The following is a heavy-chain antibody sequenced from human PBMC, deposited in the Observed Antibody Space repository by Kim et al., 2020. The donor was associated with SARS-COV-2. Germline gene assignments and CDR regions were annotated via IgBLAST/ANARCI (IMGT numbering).Heavy chain of an antibody. CDR1: GGSISSSNW. V-gene: IGHV4-4*02. D-gene: IGHD6-13*01. Sequence: SETLSLTCAVSGGSISSSNWWSWVRQPPGKGLEWIGEIYHSGSTNYNPSLKSRVTISVDKSKNQFSLKLSSVTAADTAVYYCARAPTRYSSSWYKVDGMDVWGQGTTVTVSS. CDR2: IYHSGST. J-gene: IGHJ6*02. CDR3: ARAPTRYSSSWYKVDGMDV.